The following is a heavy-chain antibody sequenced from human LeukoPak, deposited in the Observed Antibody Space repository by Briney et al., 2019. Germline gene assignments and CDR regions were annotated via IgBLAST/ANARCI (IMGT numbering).Heavy chain of an antibody. J-gene: IGHJ4*02. D-gene: IGHD3-22*01. V-gene: IGHV4-59*08. Sequence: SETLSLTCTVSGGSISSYYWSWIRQPPGKGLEWIGYIYYSGSTNYNPSLKSRVTISVDTSKNQFSLKLSSVTAADTAVYYCARQGIVYDSSGYYPYFDYWGQGTLVTVSS. CDR3: ARQGIVYDSSGYYPYFDY. CDR2: IYYSGST. CDR1: GGSISSYY.